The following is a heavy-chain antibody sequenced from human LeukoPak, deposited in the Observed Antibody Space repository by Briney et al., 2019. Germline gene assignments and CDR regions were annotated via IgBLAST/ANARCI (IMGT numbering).Heavy chain of an antibody. J-gene: IGHJ4*02. CDR1: GFPVYTNS. V-gene: IGHV3-53*01. CDR2: IYTGGTT. D-gene: IGHD6-19*01. CDR3: ARSPAFYDGAVVKYYFDY. Sequence: GGSLRLSCAVSGFPVYTNSMSWVRQVPGKGLEWVSVIYTGGTTHYADTVKGRFTISRDNSKNTVYLEMNSLRAEDAAVYFCARSPAFYDGAVVKYYFDYWGQGTLVTVSS.